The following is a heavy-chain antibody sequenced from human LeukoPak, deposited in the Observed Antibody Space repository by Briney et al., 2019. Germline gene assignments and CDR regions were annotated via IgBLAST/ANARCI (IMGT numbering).Heavy chain of an antibody. J-gene: IGHJ6*02. CDR3: ARDRNYLAPSYYYYGMDV. Sequence: PGGSLRLSCAASGFTFSSYWMSWVRQAPGKGREWVANIKQDGSEKSYVDSVKGRFTISRDNAKNSLFLQMNSPRAEDTAVYYCARDRNYLAPSYYYYGMDVWGQGTTVTVSS. D-gene: IGHD3-10*01. CDR1: GFTFSSYW. CDR2: IKQDGSEK. V-gene: IGHV3-7*01.